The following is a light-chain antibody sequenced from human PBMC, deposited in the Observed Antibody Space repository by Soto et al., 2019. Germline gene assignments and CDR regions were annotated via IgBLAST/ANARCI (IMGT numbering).Light chain of an antibody. J-gene: IGKJ3*01. Sequence: DIQMPQSPSSLSASLGARVTITCQASQDISNYLNWYQQKPGQAPSLPIYDASKSQFGVPSRFSGSGSGTDFTFPISSLQPEDNATYYCQQYENRPYTFGPGTKVDIK. CDR2: DAS. V-gene: IGKV1-33*01. CDR3: QQYENRPYT. CDR1: QDISNY.